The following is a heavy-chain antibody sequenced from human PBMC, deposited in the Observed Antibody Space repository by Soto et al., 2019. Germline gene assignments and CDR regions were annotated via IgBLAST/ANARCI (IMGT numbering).Heavy chain of an antibody. CDR3: ATSYDSWFDP. V-gene: IGHV1-18*04. J-gene: IGHJ5*02. Sequence: QLQLVQSAAEVKKPGASVRVSCKASGYPFIKYGISWIRQAPEQGLEWMGWIKVDSGYTNYAQKFQGRVTMTTDTSSDTAFMELRSLRSDDTAVYYCATSYDSWFDPWGQGTLVSVSS. CDR1: GYPFIKYG. CDR2: IKVDSGYT. D-gene: IGHD5-12*01.